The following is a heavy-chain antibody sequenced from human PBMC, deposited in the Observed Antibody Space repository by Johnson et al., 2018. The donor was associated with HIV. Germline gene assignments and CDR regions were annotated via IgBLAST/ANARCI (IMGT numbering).Heavy chain of an antibody. J-gene: IGHJ3*02. CDR2: ISTSGSTI. CDR1: GFTFRDYY. CDR3: AREAEDAFDI. Sequence: QVLLLESGGGLVQPGGSLRLSCAASGFTFRDYYMSWIRQAPGKGLEWVSYISTSGSTIYYADSVKGRFTISRDNAKNSLSLQMNSLRAEDTALYYCAREAEDAFDIWGQGTMVTVSS. V-gene: IGHV3-11*01.